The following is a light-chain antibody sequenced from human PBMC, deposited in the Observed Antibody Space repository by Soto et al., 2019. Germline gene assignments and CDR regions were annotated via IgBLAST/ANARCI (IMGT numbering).Light chain of an antibody. CDR1: QSVSNSY. CDR2: GAS. CDR3: QQYGSSPLT. J-gene: IGKJ4*01. Sequence: ENVLMQSPVTLSLSPGERATLSCRASQSVSNSYLAWYQQKPGQGPRLLIYGASYRATGIPDRFSGSGSGTDFTLTISRLEPEDSAVYYCQQYGSSPLTFGGGTKVDIK. V-gene: IGKV3-20*01.